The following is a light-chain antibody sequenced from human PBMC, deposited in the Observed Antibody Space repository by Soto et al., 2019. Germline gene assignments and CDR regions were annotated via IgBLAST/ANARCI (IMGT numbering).Light chain of an antibody. V-gene: IGLV4-69*01. CDR3: QTWGTGILV. CDR2: LNSDGSH. Sequence: QPVLTQSPSASASLGASVKLTCTLSRGHSSYAIAWHQQQPEKGPRYLMKLNSDGSHSKGDGIPDRFSGSSSGAERYLTISSLQSEDEADYYCQTWGTGILVFGGGTKVTVL. J-gene: IGLJ3*02. CDR1: RGHSSYA.